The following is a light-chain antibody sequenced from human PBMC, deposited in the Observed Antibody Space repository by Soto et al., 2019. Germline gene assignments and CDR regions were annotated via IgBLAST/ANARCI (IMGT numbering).Light chain of an antibody. CDR2: KAS. CDR3: QHYNSYSEA. J-gene: IGKJ1*01. CDR1: QTIKSR. Sequence: DIQMTQSPSTLSGSVRHRVTITCRTSQTIKSRLDLYQQKPGKAPKPLLYKASTLKSGVPSRFSGSGSGTEFTLTISILQPDDFASYYCQHYNSYSEAFGQGTKVDIK. V-gene: IGKV1-5*03.